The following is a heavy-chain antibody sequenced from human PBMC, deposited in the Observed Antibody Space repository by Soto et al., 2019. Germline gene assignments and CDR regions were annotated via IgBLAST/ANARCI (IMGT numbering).Heavy chain of an antibody. D-gene: IGHD5-12*01. Sequence: QLQLQESGPGLVKPSETLSLTCTVSGGYISSSSYYWGWLRQPPGKGVEGIGSIYYSGSTYYNLSLKSRVTISVDTSKNQFSLKLSSVTAADTAVYYCARHGYRGYDPGINTFDYWGQGTLVTVSS. J-gene: IGHJ4*02. CDR2: IYYSGST. V-gene: IGHV4-39*01. CDR3: ARHGYRGYDPGINTFDY. CDR1: GGYISSSSYY.